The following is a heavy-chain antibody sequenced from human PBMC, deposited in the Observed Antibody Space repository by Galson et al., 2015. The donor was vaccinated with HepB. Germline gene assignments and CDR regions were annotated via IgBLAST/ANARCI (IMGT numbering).Heavy chain of an antibody. CDR1: GFTLSSSA. V-gene: IGHV3-23*01. D-gene: IGHD3-22*01. CDR3: AKQNRSGWSES. CDR2: SSGSGGST. Sequence: SLRLSCAASGFTLSSSAMSWVRQAPGTGLEWFSESSGSGGSTYYADSVKGRFTISRDTSKNTLYLQMHSLRVEDTAIYYCAKQNRSGWSESWGQGTQVTVSS. J-gene: IGHJ5*01.